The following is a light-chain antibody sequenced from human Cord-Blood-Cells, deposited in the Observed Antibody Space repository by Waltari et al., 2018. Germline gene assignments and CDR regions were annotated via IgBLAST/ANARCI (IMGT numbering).Light chain of an antibody. V-gene: IGKV3-20*01. CDR1: QSVSSSY. CDR3: QQYGSSPPT. Sequence: EIVVTQSPGTLSLSPGEIATLSCRASQSVSSSYLAWYQQKPGQAPRLLIYGASSRATGIPDRFSGSGSGTDFTLTISRLEPEDFAVYYCQQYGSSPPTFGQGTKVEIK. CDR2: GAS. J-gene: IGKJ1*01.